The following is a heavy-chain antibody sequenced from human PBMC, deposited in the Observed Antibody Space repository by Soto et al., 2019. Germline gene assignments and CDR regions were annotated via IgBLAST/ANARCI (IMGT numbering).Heavy chain of an antibody. V-gene: IGHV5-51*01. CDR3: ARTYTSSSPIDF. J-gene: IGHJ4*02. CDR2: IYPSNSET. CDR1: GYTFTVYW. Sequence: GESLKISCKASGYTFTVYWIGWVRQMPGKGLEWMGIIYPSNSETRYSPSFQGQVTISADKSISTAYLQWSSLKASDTATYFCARTYTSSSPIDFWGQGALVTVSS. D-gene: IGHD6-6*01.